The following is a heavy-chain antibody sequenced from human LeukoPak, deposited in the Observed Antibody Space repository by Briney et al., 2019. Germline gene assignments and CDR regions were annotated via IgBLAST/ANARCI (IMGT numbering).Heavy chain of an antibody. Sequence: PSETLSLTCTVSGGSISSYYWSWIRQPAGKGLEWIGRIYTSGSTNYNPSLKSRVTMSVDTSKNQFSLKLSSVTAADTAVYYCARDRGYYDSSSYLFDYWGQGTLVTVSS. V-gene: IGHV4-4*07. CDR2: IYTSGST. J-gene: IGHJ4*02. D-gene: IGHD3-22*01. CDR1: GGSISSYY. CDR3: ARDRGYYDSSSYLFDY.